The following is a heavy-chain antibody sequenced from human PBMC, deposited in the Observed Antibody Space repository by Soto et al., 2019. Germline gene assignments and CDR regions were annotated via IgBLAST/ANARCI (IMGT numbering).Heavy chain of an antibody. J-gene: IGHJ6*02. CDR2: IWYDGSNK. Sequence: QVQLVESGGGVVQPGRSLRLSCAASGFNFGSYAMHWGRQAPGKGLEWVAVIWYDGSNKYYADSVKGRFIISRDNSKNTVYLHVNSLRSEDTAVYYCARGDLRRGYGMDVWGQGTTVTVSS. D-gene: IGHD3-3*01. CDR3: ARGDLRRGYGMDV. V-gene: IGHV3-30*04. CDR1: GFNFGSYA.